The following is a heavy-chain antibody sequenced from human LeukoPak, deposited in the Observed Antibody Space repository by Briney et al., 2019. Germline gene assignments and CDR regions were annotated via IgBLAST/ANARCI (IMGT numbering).Heavy chain of an antibody. J-gene: IGHJ4*02. CDR2: THYRSRWYN. CDR3: VRDGTGWYYFDY. CDR1: GDSVSSNSVA. D-gene: IGHD6-19*01. Sequence: SQTLSLTCAISGDSVSSNSVAWNWIRQSPSRGLEWLGRTHYRSRWYNEYAVSVKSRMTINPDTSKNQFSLQLNSVTPEDTAVYYCVRDGTGWYYFDYWGQGTLATVSS. V-gene: IGHV6-1*01.